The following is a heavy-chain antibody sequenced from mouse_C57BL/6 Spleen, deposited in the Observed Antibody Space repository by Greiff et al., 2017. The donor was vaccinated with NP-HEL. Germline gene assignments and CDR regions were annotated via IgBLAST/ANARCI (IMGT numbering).Heavy chain of an antibody. D-gene: IGHD2-3*01. J-gene: IGHJ1*03. Sequence: QVQLQQSGAELVKPGASVKISCKASGYAFSSYWMNWVKQRPGKGLEWIGQIYPGDGDTNYNGKFKGKATLTADKSSSTAYMQLSSLTSEDSAVYFCARSGGGYYGWYFDVWGTGTTVTVSS. V-gene: IGHV1-80*01. CDR1: GYAFSSYW. CDR2: IYPGDGDT. CDR3: ARSGGGYYGWYFDV.